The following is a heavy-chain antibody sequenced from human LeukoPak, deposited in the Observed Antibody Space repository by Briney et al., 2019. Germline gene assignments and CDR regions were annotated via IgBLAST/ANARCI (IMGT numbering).Heavy chain of an antibody. D-gene: IGHD3-3*01. CDR3: AKDWSSIARFDY. J-gene: IGHJ4*02. V-gene: IGHV3-30*18. CDR2: ISYDGSNK. Sequence: GGSLRLSCAASGFTCSSYGMHWVRQAPGKGLEWVAVISYDGSNKYYADSVKGRFTISRDNSKNTLYLQMNSLRAEDTAVYYCAKDWSSIARFDYWGQGTLVTVSS. CDR1: GFTCSSYG.